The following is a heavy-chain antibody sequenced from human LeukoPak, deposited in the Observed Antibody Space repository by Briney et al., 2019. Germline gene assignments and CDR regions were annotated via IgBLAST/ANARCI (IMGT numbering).Heavy chain of an antibody. V-gene: IGHV4-34*01. J-gene: IGHJ4*02. CDR1: GGSFSGYY. CDR3: ARHVAMVRGEDY. Sequence: SETLSLTYAVYGGSFSGYYWSWIRQPPGKGLEWIGEINHSGSTNYNPSLKSRVTISVDTSKNQFSLKLSSVTAADTAVYYCARHVAMVRGEDYWGQGTLVTVSS. CDR2: INHSGST. D-gene: IGHD5-18*01.